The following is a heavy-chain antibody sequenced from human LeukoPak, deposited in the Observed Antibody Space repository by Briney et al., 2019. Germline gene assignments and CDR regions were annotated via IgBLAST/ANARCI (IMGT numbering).Heavy chain of an antibody. J-gene: IGHJ5*02. Sequence: SETLSLTCTVYGGSFSGYYWSWIRQPPGKGLEWIGEINHGGSTNYNPSLKSRVTISVDTSKNQFSLKLSSVTAADTAVYYCAWAAAGFDPWGQGTLVTVSS. CDR3: AWAAAGFDP. D-gene: IGHD6-13*01. CDR2: INHGGST. CDR1: GGSFSGYY. V-gene: IGHV4-34*01.